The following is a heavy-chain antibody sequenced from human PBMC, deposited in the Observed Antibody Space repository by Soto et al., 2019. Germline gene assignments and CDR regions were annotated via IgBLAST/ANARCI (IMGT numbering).Heavy chain of an antibody. Sequence: GESLKISCXGSGYSFAGYWITWVRQKPGKGPEWMGRIDPSDSQTYYSPSFRGHVTISVTKSITTVFLQWSSLRASDTAMYYCARQIYDSDTGPNFQYYFDSWGQGTPVTSPQ. CDR2: IDPSDSQT. CDR1: GYSFAGYW. J-gene: IGHJ4*02. V-gene: IGHV5-10-1*01. CDR3: ARQIYDSDTGPNFQYYFDS. D-gene: IGHD3-22*01.